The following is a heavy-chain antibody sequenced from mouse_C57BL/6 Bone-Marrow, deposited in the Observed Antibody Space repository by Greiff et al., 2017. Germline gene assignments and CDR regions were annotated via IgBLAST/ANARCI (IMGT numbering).Heavy chain of an antibody. V-gene: IGHV1-63*01. CDR3: AREDGYSWFAY. CDR1: GYTFTNYW. CDR2: IYPGGGYT. J-gene: IGHJ3*01. D-gene: IGHD2-3*01. Sequence: VQLQQSGAELVRPGTSVKMSCKASGYTFTNYWIGWAKQRPGHGLEWIGDIYPGGGYTNYNEKFKGKATLTADKSSSTAYMQFSSLTSEDSAIYYCAREDGYSWFAYWGQGTLVTVSA.